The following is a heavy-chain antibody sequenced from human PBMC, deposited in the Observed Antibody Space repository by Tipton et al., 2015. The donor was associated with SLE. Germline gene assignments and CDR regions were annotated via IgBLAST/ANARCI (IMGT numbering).Heavy chain of an antibody. Sequence: TLSLTCTVSGGSISSSSYYWGWIRQPPGKGLEWIGSIYYSGSTYCNPSLKSRVTISVDTSKNQFSLKLSSVTAADTAVYYCARRDQLLRSLAYYYYMDVWGKGTTVTVSS. D-gene: IGHD3-3*01. CDR3: ARRDQLLRSLAYYYYMDV. J-gene: IGHJ6*03. V-gene: IGHV4-39*01. CDR1: GGSISSSSYY. CDR2: IYYSGST.